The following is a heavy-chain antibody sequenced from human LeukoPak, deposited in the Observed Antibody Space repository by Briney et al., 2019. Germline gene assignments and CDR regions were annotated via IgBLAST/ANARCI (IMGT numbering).Heavy chain of an antibody. J-gene: IGHJ5*02. V-gene: IGHV4-39*01. Sequence: SETLSLTCTVSGGSISSSSYYWGWIRQPPGKGLEWIGSIYYSGSTYYNPSLKSRVTISVDTSKNQFSLKLGSVTAADTAVYYCARQVGYQLLLFDPWGQGTLVTVSS. CDR3: ARQVGYQLLLFDP. D-gene: IGHD2-2*01. CDR2: IYYSGST. CDR1: GGSISSSSYY.